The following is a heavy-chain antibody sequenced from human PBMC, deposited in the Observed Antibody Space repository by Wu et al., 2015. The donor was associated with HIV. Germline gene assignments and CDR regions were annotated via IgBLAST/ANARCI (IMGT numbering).Heavy chain of an antibody. Sequence: QVQLVQSGAEVRKPGSSVRVSCKASGGSLSTYSVNWVRQTPGQGLEWMGGFIPVFASANYAQKFQGRVTMTTDTSTSTAYMELRSLRSDDTAVYYCARSTAAAGTRRYYYYYMDVWGKGTTVTVSS. D-gene: IGHD6-13*01. CDR2: FIPVFASA. CDR3: ARSTAAAGTRRYYYYYMDV. V-gene: IGHV1-69*05. CDR1: GGSLSTYS. J-gene: IGHJ6*03.